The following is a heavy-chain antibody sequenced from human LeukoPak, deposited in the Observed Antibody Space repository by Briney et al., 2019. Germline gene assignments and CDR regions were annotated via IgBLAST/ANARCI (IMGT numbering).Heavy chain of an antibody. CDR3: ANDLGWIQLNLG. V-gene: IGHV3-48*01. J-gene: IGHJ4*02. Sequence: GGSLRLSCAASGFTFSSFGMNWVRQAPGKGLEWVSYISSSSSTIYYADSVKGRFTISRDNAKNSLYLQMNSLRAEDTAVYYCANDLGWIQLNLGRGQGTLVTVSS. D-gene: IGHD5-18*01. CDR2: ISSSSSTI. CDR1: GFTFSSFG.